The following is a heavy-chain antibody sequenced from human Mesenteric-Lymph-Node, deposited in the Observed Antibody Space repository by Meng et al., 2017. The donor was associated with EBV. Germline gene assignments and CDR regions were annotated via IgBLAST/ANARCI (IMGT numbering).Heavy chain of an antibody. CDR2: IDYSGTT. J-gene: IGHJ5*02. CDR3: ARDHSSGYGFWSTYSVFDP. D-gene: IGHD3-3*01. Sequence: GQPPAAAPGLGRPPVPLAPTCPVSSGSISSHYWSWIRQAAGKGLEWIGQIDYSGTTKYNHYLKHRVTLSVDTSKNQLSLRLTSVTAADTAIYYCARDHSSGYGFWSTYSVFDPWGQGTLVTVSS. V-gene: IGHV4-59*11. CDR1: SGSISSHY.